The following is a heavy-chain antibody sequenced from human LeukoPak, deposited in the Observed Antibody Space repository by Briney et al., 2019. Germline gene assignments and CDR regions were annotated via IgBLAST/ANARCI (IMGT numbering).Heavy chain of an antibody. CDR2: MSTDGSLQ. Sequence: PGGSLRLSCVASGFTFSNYAIHWVHRPPGKGLEWVAVMSTDGSLQYYANSVKGRFTISRDNYKSTLFLQMNSLSAADTAVYYCGRQVAPGQWLVNLWGQGTLVTVSS. D-gene: IGHD6-19*01. V-gene: IGHV3-30*01. J-gene: IGHJ5*02. CDR3: GRQVAPGQWLVNL. CDR1: GFTFSNYA.